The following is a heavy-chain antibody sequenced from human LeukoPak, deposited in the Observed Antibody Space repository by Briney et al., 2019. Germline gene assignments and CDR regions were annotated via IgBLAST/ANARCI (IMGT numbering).Heavy chain of an antibody. V-gene: IGHV3-30*18. D-gene: IGHD2-15*01. CDR3: AKGRAVEVVAAFNY. Sequence: GGSLRLSCAVSGFIFSNYGMHWVRQAPGKGLEWVALISYDGSNKYYADSLKGRFTISRDNFKNTLYLQMNSLRAEDTAVYYCAKGRAVEVVAAFNYWGQGTVVTVSS. CDR1: GFIFSNYG. CDR2: ISYDGSNK. J-gene: IGHJ4*02.